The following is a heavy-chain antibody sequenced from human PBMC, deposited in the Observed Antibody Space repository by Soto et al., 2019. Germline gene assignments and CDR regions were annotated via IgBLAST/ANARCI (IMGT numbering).Heavy chain of an antibody. D-gene: IGHD2-2*01. CDR2: INSDGSST. CDR1: GFTFSSYW. CDR3: ATDRIVLAPQDVIDP. V-gene: IGHV3-74*01. J-gene: IGHJ5*02. Sequence: GGSLRLSCTASGFTFSSYWMHWVRQAPGKGLVWVSRINSDGSSTSYADSVKGRFTISRDNAKNTLYLQMNSLRAEDTAVYYCATDRIVLAPQDVIDPWGQGTLVTVSS.